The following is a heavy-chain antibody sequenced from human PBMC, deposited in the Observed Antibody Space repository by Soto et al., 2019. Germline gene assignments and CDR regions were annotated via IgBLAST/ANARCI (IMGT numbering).Heavy chain of an antibody. D-gene: IGHD6-13*01. CDR2: INPNSGGT. J-gene: IGHJ5*02. CDR3: ARDRPIAAAVHNWFDP. Sequence: ASVKVSCKASGYTFTGYYMHWVRQAPGQGLEWMGWINPNSGGTNYAQKFQGRATMTRDTSISTAYMELSRLRSDDTAVYYCARDRPIAAAVHNWFDPWGQGTLVTVSS. CDR1: GYTFTGYY. V-gene: IGHV1-2*02.